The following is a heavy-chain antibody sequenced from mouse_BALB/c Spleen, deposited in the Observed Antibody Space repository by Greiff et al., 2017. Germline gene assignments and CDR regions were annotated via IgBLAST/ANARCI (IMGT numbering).Heavy chain of an antibody. Sequence: VQRVESGPGLVQPSQSLSITCTVSGFSLTSYGVHWVRQSPGKGLEWLGVIWSGGSTDYNAAFISRLSISKDNSKSQVFFKMNSLQANDTAIYYCARKENYDYDPYAMDYWGQGPSVTVSS. J-gene: IGHJ4*01. V-gene: IGHV2-2*02. CDR1: GFSLTSYG. CDR2: IWSGGST. CDR3: ARKENYDYDPYAMDY. D-gene: IGHD2-4*01.